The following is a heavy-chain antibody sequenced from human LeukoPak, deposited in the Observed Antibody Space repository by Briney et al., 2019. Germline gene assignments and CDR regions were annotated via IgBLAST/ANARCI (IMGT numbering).Heavy chain of an antibody. J-gene: IGHJ4*02. CDR2: ISSSSSYI. Sequence: GGSLRLSCAASGFTVSNKYMTWVRQAPGKGLEWVSSISSSSSYIYYADSVKGRFTISRDNAKNSLYLQMNSLRAEDTAVYYCAKDIYGSGSYYDYWGQGTLVTVSS. CDR3: AKDIYGSGSYYDY. V-gene: IGHV3-21*01. CDR1: GFTVSNKY. D-gene: IGHD3-10*01.